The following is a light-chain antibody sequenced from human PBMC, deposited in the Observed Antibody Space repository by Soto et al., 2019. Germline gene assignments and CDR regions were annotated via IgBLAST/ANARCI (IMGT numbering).Light chain of an antibody. CDR1: QSVSSY. V-gene: IGKV3-11*01. Sequence: EIVLTQSPATLSFSPGERATLSCRASQSVSSYLAWYQQKPGQAPRLLIYDASNRATGIPARFSGSGSGTDFTLTISSLEPEDFAVYYCQQRSNWPRTFGPGTKVDI. CDR2: DAS. J-gene: IGKJ3*01. CDR3: QQRSNWPRT.